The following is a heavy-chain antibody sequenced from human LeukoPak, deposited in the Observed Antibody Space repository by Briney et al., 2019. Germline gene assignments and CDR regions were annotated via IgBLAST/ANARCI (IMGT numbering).Heavy chain of an antibody. V-gene: IGHV3-23*01. CDR3: AKYRPRDGDFDY. Sequence: GGSLRLSCAASGLTFRSYAMSWVRQASGKGLEWVSAISGSGGNTYYADSVKGRFTISRDNAKNSLYLQMNSLRAEDTAVYYCAKYRPRDGDFDYWGQGTLVTVSS. J-gene: IGHJ4*02. CDR1: GLTFRSYA. D-gene: IGHD3-10*01. CDR2: ISGSGGNT.